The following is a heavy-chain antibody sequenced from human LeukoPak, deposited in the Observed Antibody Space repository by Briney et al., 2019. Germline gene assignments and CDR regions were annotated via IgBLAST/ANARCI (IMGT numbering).Heavy chain of an antibody. CDR3: ARDQRGPFYFDY. CDR2: IYDSGST. D-gene: IGHD3-3*02. CDR1: GGSISTYY. Sequence: SETLSLTCTVPGGSISTYYWSWIRQPPGKGLEWIGYIYDSGSTNYNPSLKSRVAISVDTSKNQFSLKLSSVTAADTAVYYCARDQRGPFYFDYWGQGTLVTVSS. V-gene: IGHV4-59*01. J-gene: IGHJ4*02.